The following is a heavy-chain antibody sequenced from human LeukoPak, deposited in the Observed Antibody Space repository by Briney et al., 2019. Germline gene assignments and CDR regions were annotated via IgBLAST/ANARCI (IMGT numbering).Heavy chain of an antibody. D-gene: IGHD1-26*01. V-gene: IGHV3-66*01. CDR1: GFTVSSNY. CDR2: IYSGGST. Sequence: GGSLRLSCAASGFTVSSNYMSWVRQAPAKGLEWVSLIYSGGSTYYADSVKGRFTISRDNSKNTLYLQMNSLRAEDTAVYYCASSGNYRIYYFDYWGQGTLVTVSS. CDR3: ASSGNYRIYYFDY. J-gene: IGHJ4*02.